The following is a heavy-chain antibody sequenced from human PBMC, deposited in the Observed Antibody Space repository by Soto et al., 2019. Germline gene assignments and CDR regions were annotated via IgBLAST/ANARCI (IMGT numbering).Heavy chain of an antibody. CDR3: ARDTHGSGRHSYEY. CDR1: GGSISSGGYY. V-gene: IGHV4-31*03. Sequence: PSETLSLTCTVSGGSISSGGYYWSWIRQHPGKGLEWIGYIYYSGSTYYNPSLKSRVTISVDTSKNQFSLKLSSVTAADTAVYYCARDTHGSGRHSYEYWGQGTLVTVSS. D-gene: IGHD3-10*01. J-gene: IGHJ4*02. CDR2: IYYSGST.